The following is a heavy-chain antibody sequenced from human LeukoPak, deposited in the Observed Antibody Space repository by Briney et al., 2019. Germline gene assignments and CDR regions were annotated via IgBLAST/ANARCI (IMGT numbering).Heavy chain of an antibody. J-gene: IGHJ4*02. V-gene: IGHV3-7*01. Sequence: GGSLRLSCAASGFTFSSYWMSWVRQAPGKGLEWVANIKQGGSEKYYVDSVKGRFTISRDNAKNTLYLQMNSLRVEDTAVYYWARGRPHGNDYWGQGTLVTVSS. CDR3: ARGRPHGNDY. D-gene: IGHD4-23*01. CDR1: GFTFSSYW. CDR2: IKQGGSEK.